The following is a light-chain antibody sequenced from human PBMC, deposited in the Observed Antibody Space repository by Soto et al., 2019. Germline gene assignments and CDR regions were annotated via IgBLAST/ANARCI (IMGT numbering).Light chain of an antibody. CDR1: SSDVGGYKY. J-gene: IGLJ1*01. CDR2: EVT. V-gene: IGLV2-14*01. Sequence: QSVLTQPASVSGSPGQSITISCTGTSSDVGGYKYVSWYQQHPGKVPKLMIYEVTNRPSGVSSRFSGSKSGNTASLTISGLQAEDEADYYCTSYTSSSTYVFGTGTKFTVL. CDR3: TSYTSSSTYV.